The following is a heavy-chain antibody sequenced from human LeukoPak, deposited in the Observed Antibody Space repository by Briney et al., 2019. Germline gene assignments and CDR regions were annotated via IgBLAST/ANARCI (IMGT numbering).Heavy chain of an antibody. CDR3: AREYVDV. V-gene: IGHV3-23*01. Sequence: GGSLRLSCAASGFTFSSYGMSWVRQAPGKGLEWVSGITNGGSTYYGDSVKGRFTISRDNSKNTLYLQMNSLRAEDTAVYYCAREYVDVWGKGTTVSISS. CDR2: ITNGGST. CDR1: GFTFSSYG. J-gene: IGHJ6*03.